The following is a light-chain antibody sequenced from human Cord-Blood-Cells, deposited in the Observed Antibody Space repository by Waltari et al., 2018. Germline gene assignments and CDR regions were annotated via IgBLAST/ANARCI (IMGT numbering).Light chain of an antibody. CDR1: SSDVGSYNL. CDR2: EGS. Sequence: QSALTQPASVSGSPGQSITISCTGTSSDVGSYNLAPSYPQHPVKAPKLMIYEGSKRPSGVSNRFSGSKSGNTASLTISGLQAEDEADYYCCSYAGSSTPWVFGGGTKLTVL. CDR3: CSYAGSSTPWV. J-gene: IGLJ3*02. V-gene: IGLV2-23*01.